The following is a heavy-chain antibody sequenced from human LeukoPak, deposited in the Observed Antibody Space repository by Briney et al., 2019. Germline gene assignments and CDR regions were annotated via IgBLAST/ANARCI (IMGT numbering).Heavy chain of an antibody. CDR1: GGSISSYY. J-gene: IGHJ4*02. CDR2: VFYTGST. CDR3: ARNLENSFDF. Sequence: SETLSLTCSVSGGSISSYYWNWIRQPPGKGLEWIGYVFYTGSTNYNPSLESRVTISVDTSKNQFSLELSSVTAADTAVYYCARNLENSFDFWGQGTLVTVSS. V-gene: IGHV4-59*08.